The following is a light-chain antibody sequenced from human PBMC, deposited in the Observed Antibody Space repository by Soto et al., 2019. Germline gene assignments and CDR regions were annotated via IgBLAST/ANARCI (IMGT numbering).Light chain of an antibody. CDR2: DVY. CDR1: SSDVGGYNY. J-gene: IGLJ2*01. CDR3: CSYEGTHSSVG. V-gene: IGLV2-11*01. Sequence: QSALTQPRSVSGSLGHSVTISCTGTSSDVGGYNYVSWYQHHPGKAPKIVIYDVYKWPPGVSDRFSGSKSGNTASLTISGLQAEDEADYYCCSYEGTHSSVGFGGGTKVTVL.